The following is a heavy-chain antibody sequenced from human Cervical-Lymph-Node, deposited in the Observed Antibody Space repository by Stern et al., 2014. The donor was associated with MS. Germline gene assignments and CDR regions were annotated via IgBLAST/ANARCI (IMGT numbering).Heavy chain of an antibody. CDR1: GGSISSGGYY. Sequence: QLQLQESGPGLVKPSQTLSLTCTVSGGSISSGGYYWSWIRQHPGKGLEWIGYIYYSGSTYYNPSLKSRVTISVDTSKNQFSLKLSSVTAADTAVYYCARDPHPSWYYGMDVWGQGTTVTVSS. CDR3: ARDPHPSWYYGMDV. CDR2: IYYSGST. V-gene: IGHV4-31*03. J-gene: IGHJ6*02.